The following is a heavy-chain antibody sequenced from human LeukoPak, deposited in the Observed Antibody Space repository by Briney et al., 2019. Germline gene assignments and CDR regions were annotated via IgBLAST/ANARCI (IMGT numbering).Heavy chain of an antibody. J-gene: IGHJ4*02. CDR1: GYTFTSYA. Sequence: ASVKVSCKASGYTFTSYAMHWVRQAPGQGLEWMGWITPSGGTNYPQKFQGRVATTRDTSITTAYMDLSRLTSDDTAVYYCARDRYGDGFAHFDYWGQGALVTVSS. V-gene: IGHV1-2*02. CDR3: ARDRYGDGFAHFDY. CDR2: ITPSGGT. D-gene: IGHD5-24*01.